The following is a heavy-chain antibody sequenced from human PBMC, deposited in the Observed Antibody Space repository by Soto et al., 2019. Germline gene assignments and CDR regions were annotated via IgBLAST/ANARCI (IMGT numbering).Heavy chain of an antibody. J-gene: IGHJ6*02. D-gene: IGHD3-10*01. CDR2: IYYSGST. V-gene: IGHV4-31*03. Sequence: PSETLSLTCTVSGGSISSGGYYWSWIRQHPGKGLEWIGYIYYSGSTYYNPSLKSRVTISVDTSKNQFSLKLSSVTAADTAVYYCARVPYGGEYSWNYYYGMDVWGQWTTVTVSS. CDR3: ARVPYGGEYSWNYYYGMDV. CDR1: GGSISSGGYY.